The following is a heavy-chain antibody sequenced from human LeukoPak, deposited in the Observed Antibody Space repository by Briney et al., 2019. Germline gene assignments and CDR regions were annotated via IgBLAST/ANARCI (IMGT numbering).Heavy chain of an antibody. D-gene: IGHD3-10*01. Sequence: GGSLRLSCAASGFTFSSYGMSWVRQAPGKGLEWVSAISGSGGSTYYADSVKGRFTISRDNPKNTLYLQMNSLRAEDTAVYYCAKGITNYYGSGSYSPSDYWGQGTLVTVSS. CDR1: GFTFSSYG. J-gene: IGHJ4*02. CDR2: ISGSGGST. V-gene: IGHV3-23*01. CDR3: AKGITNYYGSGSYSPSDY.